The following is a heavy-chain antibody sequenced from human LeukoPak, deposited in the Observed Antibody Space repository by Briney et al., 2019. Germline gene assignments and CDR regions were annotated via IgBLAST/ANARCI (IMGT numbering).Heavy chain of an antibody. J-gene: IGHJ4*02. CDR3: ARLSQQPKTIDY. V-gene: IGHV4-59*01. CDR2: IYYSGST. CDR1: GGSISSYY. Sequence: SETLSLTCTVSGGSISSYYWSWIRQPPGKGLEWIGYIYYSGSTNYNPSLKSRVTISVDTSKNQFSLKLSSVTAADTAVYYCARLSQQPKTIDYWGQGTLVTVSS. D-gene: IGHD6-13*01.